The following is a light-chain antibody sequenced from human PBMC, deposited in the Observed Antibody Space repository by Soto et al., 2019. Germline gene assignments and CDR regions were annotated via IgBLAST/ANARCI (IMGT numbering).Light chain of an antibody. CDR1: QSISSY. V-gene: IGKV1-39*01. J-gene: IGKJ1*01. CDR3: QQSYSTRWT. Sequence: DIHMTHSPSSLSASVGDRVTITCRASQSISSYLNWYQQKPGKAPKLLIYAASSLQSGVPSRFSGSGSRTDFTLTISSLQPEDSATYYCQQSYSTRWTFGQGTKVDIK. CDR2: AAS.